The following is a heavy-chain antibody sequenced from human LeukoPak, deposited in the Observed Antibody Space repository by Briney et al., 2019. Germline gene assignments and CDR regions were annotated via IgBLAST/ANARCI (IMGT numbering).Heavy chain of an antibody. CDR3: GGPYYGSGRGAFDI. Sequence: GGSLRLSCAASGFTSSSCRMSWGRQARGKGLEWVANIKQDGSEKYYVDSVKGRFTISIDNAKNSLYLQMNSRRAEDTAVYYCGGPYYGSGRGAFDIWGQGTMITVSS. CDR1: GFTSSSCR. D-gene: IGHD3-10*01. V-gene: IGHV3-7*01. J-gene: IGHJ3*02. CDR2: IKQDGSEK.